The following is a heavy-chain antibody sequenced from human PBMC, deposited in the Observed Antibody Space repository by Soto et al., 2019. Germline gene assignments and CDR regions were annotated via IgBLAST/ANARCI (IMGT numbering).Heavy chain of an antibody. Sequence: QVQLVQSGAEVKKPGSSVKVSCKASGGTFSSYAISWVRQAPGQGLGGWGGIIPIFGTPNYAQKFQGRVTITADESTSTAYMELSSLRSEDTAVYYCARDRSEGIAAAGPFDYWGQGTLVTVSS. D-gene: IGHD6-13*01. CDR1: GGTFSSYA. J-gene: IGHJ4*02. CDR3: ARDRSEGIAAAGPFDY. V-gene: IGHV1-69*01. CDR2: IIPIFGTP.